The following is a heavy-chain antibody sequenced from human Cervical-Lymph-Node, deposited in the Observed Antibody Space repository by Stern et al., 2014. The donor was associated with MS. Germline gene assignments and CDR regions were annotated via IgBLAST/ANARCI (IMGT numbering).Heavy chain of an antibody. Sequence: QVHLVQSGAEVKKPGSSVKVSCKASGGTFSSYAISWVRQAPGQGLEWMGGIIPIFGTANYAQKFQGRVTITADESTSTAYMELSSLRSEDTAVYYCARVRMREYYYDSSGMGFDYWGQGTLVTVSS. D-gene: IGHD3-22*01. J-gene: IGHJ4*02. CDR2: IIPIFGTA. V-gene: IGHV1-69*12. CDR3: ARVRMREYYYDSSGMGFDY. CDR1: GGTFSSYA.